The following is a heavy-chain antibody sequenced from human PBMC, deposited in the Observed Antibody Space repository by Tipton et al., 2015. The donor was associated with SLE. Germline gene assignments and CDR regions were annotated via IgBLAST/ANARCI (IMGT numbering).Heavy chain of an antibody. V-gene: IGHV4-59*01. CDR2: IYYSGST. D-gene: IGHD1-26*01. J-gene: IGHJ4*02. CDR3: TRVMTGSRSDF. CDR1: GGSISSYY. Sequence: TLSLTCTVSGGSISSYYWSWIRQPPGKGVEWIGYIYYSGSTNYNPSLKSRVTISVDTSKNQFSLKLSSVTAADTAFYYCTRVMTGSRSDFWGRGTLVTVSP.